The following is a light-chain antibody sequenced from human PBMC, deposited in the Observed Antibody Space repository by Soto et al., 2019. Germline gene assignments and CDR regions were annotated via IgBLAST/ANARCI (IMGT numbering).Light chain of an antibody. Sequence: QSVLTQPPSVSGAPGQRVTISCTGSSSNIGAHYDVHWYQQLPGTAPKLLIYIDDRRPSGVPFRFSGSRSGTSASLAISGLQSEDEADYYCVSWDDYLNGPVFGGGTQLTVL. CDR3: VSWDDYLNGPV. CDR2: IDD. CDR1: SSNIGAHYD. V-gene: IGLV1-40*01. J-gene: IGLJ7*01.